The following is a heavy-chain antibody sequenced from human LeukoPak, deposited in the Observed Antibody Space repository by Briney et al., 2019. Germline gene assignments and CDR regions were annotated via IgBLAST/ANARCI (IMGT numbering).Heavy chain of an antibody. V-gene: IGHV3-43*01. CDR3: ARDGRSYGLGDY. D-gene: IGHD5-18*01. J-gene: IGHJ4*02. CDR1: VFTFDDYT. Sequence: GGPLRFSCVAFVFTFDDYTMPWVRQAPGKGLEWVSLISWDGGSTYSADSVKGRFTLSRDNSKNTLYLQMHSLRAEDTAVYYCARDGRSYGLGDYWGQGALVTVSS. CDR2: ISWDGGST.